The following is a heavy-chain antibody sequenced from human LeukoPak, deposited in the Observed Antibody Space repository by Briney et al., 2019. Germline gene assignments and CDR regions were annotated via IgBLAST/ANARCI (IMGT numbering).Heavy chain of an antibody. CDR3: ARSPIYSSSSGIYYYYYMDV. CDR1: GGSISSSSYY. Sequence: SETLSLTCTVSGGSISSSSYYWGWIRQPPGKGLEWIGSIYYSGSTYYNPSLKSRVTISVDTSKNQFSLKLSSVTAADTAVYYCARSPIYSSSSGIYYYYYMDVWGKGTTVTVSS. V-gene: IGHV4-39*07. D-gene: IGHD6-6*01. CDR2: IYYSGST. J-gene: IGHJ6*03.